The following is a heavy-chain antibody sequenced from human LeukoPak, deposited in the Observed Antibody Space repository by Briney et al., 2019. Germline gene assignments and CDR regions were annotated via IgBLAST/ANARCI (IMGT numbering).Heavy chain of an antibody. Sequence: GGSLRLSCLASGFNFSNYWMSWVRQAPGKGLEWVSAISGSGGSTYYADSVKGRFTISRDNSKNTLYLQMNSLRAEDTAVYYCARLTFSYGDYVDYWGQGTLVTVSS. V-gene: IGHV3-23*01. CDR3: ARLTFSYGDYVDY. D-gene: IGHD4-17*01. CDR2: ISGSGGST. CDR1: GFNFSNYW. J-gene: IGHJ4*02.